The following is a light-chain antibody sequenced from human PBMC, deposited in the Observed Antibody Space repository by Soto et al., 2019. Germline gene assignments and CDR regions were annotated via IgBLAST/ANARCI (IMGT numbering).Light chain of an antibody. CDR1: ASVSSN. CDR2: GAS. J-gene: IGKJ1*01. V-gene: IGKV3-15*01. Sequence: ELVMTQSPATLSVSPGERATLSCRASASVSSNLVWYQQKPGQAPRLLIYGASTRASGIPGRFSVSGSGTDFTPTITSPQSEDFAVYYCHQNNNWPRTFGQGTKVEIK. CDR3: HQNNNWPRT.